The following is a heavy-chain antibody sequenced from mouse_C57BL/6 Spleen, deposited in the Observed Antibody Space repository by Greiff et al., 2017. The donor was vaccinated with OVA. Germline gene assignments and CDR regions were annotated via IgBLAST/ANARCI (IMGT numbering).Heavy chain of an antibody. CDR1: GYTFTSYW. V-gene: IGHV1-59*01. CDR3: ARSGSSPSLSMDY. CDR2: IDPSDSYT. J-gene: IGHJ4*01. D-gene: IGHD1-1*01. Sequence: QVQLKQPGAELVRPGTSVKLSCKASGYTFTSYWMHWVKQRPGQGLEWIGVIDPSDSYTNYNQKFKGKATLTVDTSSSTAYMQLSSLTSEDSAVYYCARSGSSPSLSMDYWGQGTSVTVSS.